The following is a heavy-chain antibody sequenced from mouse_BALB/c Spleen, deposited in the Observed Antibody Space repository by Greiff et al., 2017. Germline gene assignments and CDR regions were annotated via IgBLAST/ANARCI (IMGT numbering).Heavy chain of an antibody. CDR2: ISDGGSYT. CDR3: ARVRYAMDY. V-gene: IGHV5-4*02. CDR1: GFTFSDYY. D-gene: IGHD2-2*01. Sequence: EVQRVESGGGLVKPGGSLKLSCAASGFTFSDYYMYWVRQTPEKRLEWVATISDGGSYTYYPDSVKGRFTISRDNAKNNLYLQMSSLKSEDTAMYYCARVRYAMDYWGQGTSVTVSS. J-gene: IGHJ4*01.